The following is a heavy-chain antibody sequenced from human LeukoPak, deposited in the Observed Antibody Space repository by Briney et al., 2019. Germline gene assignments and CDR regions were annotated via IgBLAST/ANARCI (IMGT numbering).Heavy chain of an antibody. D-gene: IGHD5-18*01. CDR3: ARSLGYSYGYVFDY. CDR2: ISSSSSYI. CDR1: GFTFSSYS. Sequence: PGGSLSLSCAASGFTFSSYSMNWVRQAPGKGLEWVSSISSSSSYIYYADSVKGRFTISRDNAKNSLYLQMNSLRAEDTAVYYCARSLGYSYGYVFDYWGQGTLVTVSS. J-gene: IGHJ4*02. V-gene: IGHV3-21*01.